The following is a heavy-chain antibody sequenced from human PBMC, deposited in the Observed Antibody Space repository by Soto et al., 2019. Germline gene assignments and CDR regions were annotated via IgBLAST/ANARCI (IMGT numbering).Heavy chain of an antibody. CDR1: GYTFTGYY. J-gene: IGHJ5*02. D-gene: IGHD2-2*01. V-gene: IGHV1-2*02. CDR3: ARVNCSSTSCYSIDP. CDR2: INPNSGGT. Sequence: ASVKVSCKASGYTFTGYYMHWVRQAPGQGLEWMGWINPNSGGTNYAQKFQGRVTMTRDTSISTAYMELSRLRSDDTAVYYCARVNCSSTSCYSIDPWGQGTLVTVSS.